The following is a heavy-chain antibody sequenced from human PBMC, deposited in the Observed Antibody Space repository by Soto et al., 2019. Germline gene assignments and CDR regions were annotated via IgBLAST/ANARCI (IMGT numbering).Heavy chain of an antibody. CDR2: INAGNGNT. CDR1: GYTFTSYA. CDR3: AKTSGYSLYDY. V-gene: IGHV1-3*01. D-gene: IGHD3-3*01. Sequence: ASVNVSCKASGYTFTSYAMHWVRQAPGQRLEWMGWINAGNGNTKYSQKFQGRVTITRDTSASTAYMELSSLRSEDTAVDYCAKTSGYSLYDYWGQGTLVTVSS. J-gene: IGHJ4*02.